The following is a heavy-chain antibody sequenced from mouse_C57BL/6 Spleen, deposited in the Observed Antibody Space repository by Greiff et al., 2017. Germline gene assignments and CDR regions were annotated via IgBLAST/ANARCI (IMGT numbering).Heavy chain of an antibody. V-gene: IGHV1-61*01. CDR1: GYTFTSYW. CDR2: IYPSDSET. J-gene: IGHJ4*01. D-gene: IGHD1-1*01. CDR3: ARYYYGSRGAMDY. Sequence: QVQLQQPGAELVRPGSSVKLSCKASGYTFTSYWMDWVKQRPGQGLEWIGNIYPSDSETHYNQKFKDKATLTVDKSSSTAYMQLSSLTSEDSAVYYCARYYYGSRGAMDYWGQGTSVTVSS.